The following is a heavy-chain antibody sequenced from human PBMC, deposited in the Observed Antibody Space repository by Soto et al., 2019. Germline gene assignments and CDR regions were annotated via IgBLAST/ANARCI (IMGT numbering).Heavy chain of an antibody. CDR3: ARHGYSYGGGYFDY. J-gene: IGHJ4*02. CDR1: GFTVSSNY. CDR2: IYSGGSA. Sequence: EVQLVESGGGLVQPGGSLRLSCAASGFTVSSNYMSWVRQAPGKGLEWVSVIYSGGSAYYADCVKGRFTISRDNSKNTLYLQMNRLRAEDTAVYYCARHGYSYGGGYFDYWGQGTLVTVSS. D-gene: IGHD5-18*01. V-gene: IGHV3-66*04.